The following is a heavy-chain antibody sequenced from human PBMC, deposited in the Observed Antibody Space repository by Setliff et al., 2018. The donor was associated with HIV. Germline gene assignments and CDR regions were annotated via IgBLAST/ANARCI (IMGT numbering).Heavy chain of an antibody. CDR3: ARDAGYSGSAWNY. CDR2: IIPSLGTA. D-gene: IGHD5-12*01. CDR1: AGTVSSYG. V-gene: IGHV1-69*13. J-gene: IGHJ4*02. Sequence: SVKVSCKASAGTVSSYGISWVRQAPGQGLEWMGGIIPSLGTANYAQRFKGRVTFTADASTSTVYMELSSLRSEDTAMYYCARDAGYSGSAWNYWGQGTLVTVSS.